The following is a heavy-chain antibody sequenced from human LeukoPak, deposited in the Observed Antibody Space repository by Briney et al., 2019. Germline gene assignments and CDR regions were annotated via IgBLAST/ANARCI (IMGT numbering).Heavy chain of an antibody. CDR1: GFTFSSYW. D-gene: IGHD5-12*01. Sequence: GGSLRLSCAASGFTFSSYWMHWVRQAPGKGLVWVSRINSDGSSTSYADSVKGRFTISRDNAKNTLYLQMNSLRAEDTAVYYCAKDSLGGYDTPLDYWGQGTLVTVSS. J-gene: IGHJ4*02. V-gene: IGHV3-74*01. CDR3: AKDSLGGYDTPLDY. CDR2: INSDGSST.